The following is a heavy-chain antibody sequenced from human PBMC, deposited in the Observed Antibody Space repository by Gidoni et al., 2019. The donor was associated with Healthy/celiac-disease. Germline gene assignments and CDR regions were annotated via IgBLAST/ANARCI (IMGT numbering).Heavy chain of an antibody. CDR3: ARDLLTAVAGTDY. D-gene: IGHD6-19*01. J-gene: IGHJ4*02. V-gene: IGHV3-21*01. CDR2: ISSSSSYR. CDR1: GFTFSSYG. Sequence: ELQLVESGGGLVKTGGSLRLSCAASGFTFSSYGMHWVRQAPGKGLEWVSSISSSSSYRYYADSVKGRFTISRDNAKNSLYLQMNSLRAEDTAVYYCARDLLTAVAGTDYWGQGTLVTVSS.